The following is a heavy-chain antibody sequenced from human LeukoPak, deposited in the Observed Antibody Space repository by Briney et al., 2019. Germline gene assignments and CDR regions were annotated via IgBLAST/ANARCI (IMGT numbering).Heavy chain of an antibody. CDR1: GYTFTGYY. J-gene: IGHJ5*02. Sequence: ASVTVSCKASGYTFTGYYMHWVRQAPGQGLEWMGWINPNSGGTNYAQKFQGRVTMTRDTSISTAYMELSRLRFDDTAVYYCARDQTVRGANNWFDPWGQGTLVTVSS. V-gene: IGHV1-2*02. CDR2: INPNSGGT. D-gene: IGHD3-10*01. CDR3: ARDQTVRGANNWFDP.